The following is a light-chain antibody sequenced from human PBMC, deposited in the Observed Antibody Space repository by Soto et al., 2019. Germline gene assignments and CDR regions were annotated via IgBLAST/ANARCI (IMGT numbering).Light chain of an antibody. CDR2: KVF. Sequence: DVVMTQSPLSLPVTLGQPASISCWSSQSLVYSDGNAYLNWFQQRLGQSPRRLIYKVFKRDSGVPDSFRGSGNGMDFTLQTNRVEAEDVGIYSCMQGTHWPPTFGRGTREEIK. CDR3: MQGTHWPPT. CDR1: QSLVYSDGNAY. V-gene: IGKV2-30*01. J-gene: IGKJ1*01.